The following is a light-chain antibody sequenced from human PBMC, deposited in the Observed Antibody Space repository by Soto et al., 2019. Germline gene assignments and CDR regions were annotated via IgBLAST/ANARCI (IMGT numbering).Light chain of an antibody. CDR3: QQLLSYPIT. V-gene: IGKV1-9*01. CDR1: QGISTY. Sequence: DIQMTQSPSSLSAFVGDRVTITCRASQGISTYLAWYQQKPGKAPKLLIYAASTLQSGVPLSFSGSGSGTSFTLTISSLQPEDFATYYCQQLLSYPITFGQGTRLEIK. J-gene: IGKJ5*01. CDR2: AAS.